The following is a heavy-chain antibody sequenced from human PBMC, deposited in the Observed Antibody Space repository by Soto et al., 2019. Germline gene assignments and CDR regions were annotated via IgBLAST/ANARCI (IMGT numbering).Heavy chain of an antibody. J-gene: IGHJ4*02. CDR1: GGTFSSYT. D-gene: IGHD3-16*01. V-gene: IGHV1-69*02. CDR2: SIPILGIA. CDR3: ARGGEEAGPQTCAY. Sequence: QVQLVQSGAEVKKPGSSVKVSCKASGGTFSSYTISWVRQAPGQGLEWMGRSIPILGIANYAQKFQGRVTITADKSTSTAYMELSSLRSEDTAVYYCARGGEEAGPQTCAYWGQGTLVTVSS.